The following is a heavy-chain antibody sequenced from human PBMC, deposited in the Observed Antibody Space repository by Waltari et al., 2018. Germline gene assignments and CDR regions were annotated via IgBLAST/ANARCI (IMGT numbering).Heavy chain of an antibody. CDR3: ARTTGSGRRGWFDP. CDR1: GGSISSYY. J-gene: IGHJ5*02. Sequence: QVQLQESGPGLVKPSETLSLTCTVSGGSISSYYWSCIRQPPGKGLEWIGYIYYSGSTNYNPSLKSRVTISVDTSKNQFSLKLSSVTAADTAVYYCARTTGSGRRGWFDPWGQGTLVTVSS. CDR2: IYYSGST. V-gene: IGHV4-59*01. D-gene: IGHD6-19*01.